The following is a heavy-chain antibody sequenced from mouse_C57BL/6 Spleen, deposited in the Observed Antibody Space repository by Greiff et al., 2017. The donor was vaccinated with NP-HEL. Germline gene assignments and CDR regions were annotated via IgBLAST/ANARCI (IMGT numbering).Heavy chain of an antibody. D-gene: IGHD1-1*01. J-gene: IGHJ4*01. V-gene: IGHV1-52*01. CDR3: AREDYYTVGENYYAMDY. Sequence: QVQLQQPGAELVRPGSSVKLSCKASGYTFTSYWMHWVKQRPIQGLEWIGNIDPSDSETHYNQKFKDKATLTVDKSSSTAYMQLSSLTSEDSAVYYCAREDYYTVGENYYAMDYWGQGTSVTVSS. CDR1: GYTFTSYW. CDR2: IDPSDSET.